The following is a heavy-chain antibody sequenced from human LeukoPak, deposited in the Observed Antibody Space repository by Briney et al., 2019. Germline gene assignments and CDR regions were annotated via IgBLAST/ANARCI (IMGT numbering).Heavy chain of an antibody. CDR3: TAEYDSSGYYPWFFDL. J-gene: IGHJ2*01. Sequence: GGSLRLSCAASGFTFSNAWMSWVRQAPGKGLEWVGRIKSKSAGGKTDYAAPMKGRFTISRDDSKNTLYLQMNSLKTEDTAVYYCTAEYDSSGYYPWFFDLWGRGTLVTASS. D-gene: IGHD3-22*01. V-gene: IGHV3-15*01. CDR1: GFTFSNAW. CDR2: IKSKSAGGKT.